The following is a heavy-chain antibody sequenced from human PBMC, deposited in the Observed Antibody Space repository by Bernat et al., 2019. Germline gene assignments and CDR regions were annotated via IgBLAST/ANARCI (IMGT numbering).Heavy chain of an antibody. J-gene: IGHJ4*02. Sequence: QLQLQESGPGLVKPSETLSLTCIVSGGSISSSSYYWGWIRQPPGKGLEWIGSIYYSGSTYYNPSLKSRVTISVDTSKNQFSLQLNSVAAADTAVYHCARHGLSIAAAAYPFDSWGQGTLVTVSS. CDR2: IYYSGST. D-gene: IGHD6-13*01. V-gene: IGHV4-39*01. CDR3: ARHGLSIAAAAYPFDS. CDR1: GGSISSSSYY.